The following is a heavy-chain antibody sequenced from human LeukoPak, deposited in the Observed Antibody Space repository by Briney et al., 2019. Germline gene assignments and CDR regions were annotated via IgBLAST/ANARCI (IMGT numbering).Heavy chain of an antibody. CDR2: ISNSGASE. V-gene: IGHV3-11*01. Sequence: GGSLRLSCAASGFTFSNYYMSWMRQAPGKGLEWVAYISNSGASEYYADSVKGRFTISRDNAKNSLYLQVNSLRVEDTAVYYCGRDEELGTRFWGQGTLVTVSS. CDR3: GRDEELGTRF. D-gene: IGHD7-27*01. CDR1: GFTFSNYY. J-gene: IGHJ4*02.